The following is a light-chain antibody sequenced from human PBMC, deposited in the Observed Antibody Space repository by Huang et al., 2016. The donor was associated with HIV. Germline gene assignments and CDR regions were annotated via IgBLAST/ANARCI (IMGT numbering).Light chain of an antibody. CDR2: GAS. V-gene: IGKV3-15*01. J-gene: IGKJ1*01. CDR3: QQYNNWPRT. CDR1: QRVSRN. Sequence: EIVMTQSPATLSVSPGERATLSCRASQRVSRNLAWYHQKPGQAPRLLIYGASTRATGIPARFSGSGSGTEFTLTISSLQSEDFAVYYCQQYNNWPRTFGQGTKVEIK.